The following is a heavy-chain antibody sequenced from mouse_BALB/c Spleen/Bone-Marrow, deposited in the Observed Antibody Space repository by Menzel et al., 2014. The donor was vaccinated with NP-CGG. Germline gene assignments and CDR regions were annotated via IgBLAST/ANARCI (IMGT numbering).Heavy chain of an antibody. CDR2: IYPVSGET. CDR1: GYTFXDHI. V-gene: IGHV1-11*01. J-gene: IGHJ4*01. Sequence: QVQLKHSGAELASPGASVTLSCKASGYTFXDHIMNWVKKRPGQGLEWIGRIYPVSGETNYNQKFMGKATFSVDRSSSTVYMVLNSLTSEDPAVYYCGRGNYGSSYAMDYWGQGTSVTVSS. D-gene: IGHD1-1*01. CDR3: GRGNYGSSYAMDY.